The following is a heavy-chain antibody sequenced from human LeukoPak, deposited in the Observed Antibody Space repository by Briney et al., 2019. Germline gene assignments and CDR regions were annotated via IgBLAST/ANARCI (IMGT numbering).Heavy chain of an antibody. D-gene: IGHD3-22*01. CDR2: IYSGGST. CDR3: ARSYDSSGYYFGY. V-gene: IGHV3-66*01. J-gene: IGHJ4*02. Sequence: PGGSLRLSCAASGFTFSSYEMNWVRQAPGKGLEWVSVIYSGGSTYYADSVKGRFTISRDNSKNTLYLQMNSLRAEDTAVYYCARSYDSSGYYFGYWGQGTLVTVSS. CDR1: GFTFSSYE.